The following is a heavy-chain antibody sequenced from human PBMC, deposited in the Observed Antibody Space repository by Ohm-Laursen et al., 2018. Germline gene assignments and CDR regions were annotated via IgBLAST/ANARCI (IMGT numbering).Heavy chain of an antibody. CDR1: GFTVSNNY. J-gene: IGHJ4*02. CDR3: ASVAIWFGESFDY. V-gene: IGHV3-53*01. CDR2: IYSGGGT. D-gene: IGHD3-10*01. Sequence: SLRLSCAASGFTVSNNYMSWVRQAPGKGLEWVSVIYSGGGTNYADSVKGRFTISRDNSKNTLYLQMNSLRAEDTAVYYCASVAIWFGESFDYWGQGTLVTVSS.